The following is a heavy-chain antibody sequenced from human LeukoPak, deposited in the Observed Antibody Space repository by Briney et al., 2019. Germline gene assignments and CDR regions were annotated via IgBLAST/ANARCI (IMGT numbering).Heavy chain of an antibody. J-gene: IGHJ6*03. CDR3: ASLIEAVEYQLPRQQELYYYYMDV. Sequence: PGGSLRLSCAASGFTFSNYGMHWVRQAPGKGLEWVSYISSSSSTIYYADSVKGRFTISRDNAKNSLYLQMNSLRAEDTAVYYCASLIEAVEYQLPRQQELYYYYMDVWGKGTTVTVSS. V-gene: IGHV3-48*01. D-gene: IGHD2-2*01. CDR2: ISSSSSTI. CDR1: GFTFSNYG.